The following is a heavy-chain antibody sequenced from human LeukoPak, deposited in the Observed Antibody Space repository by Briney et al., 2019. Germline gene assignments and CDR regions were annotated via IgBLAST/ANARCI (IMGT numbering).Heavy chain of an antibody. V-gene: IGHV3-23*01. Sequence: GGSLRLSCAASGFTFSSYDMNWVRQAPGKGLEWVSAISGSGGSTYYADSVKGRFTISRDNSKNTLYLQMNSLRAEDTAVYYCAKRKSLYYFDYWGQGTLVTVSS. CDR2: ISGSGGST. J-gene: IGHJ4*02. CDR3: AKRKSLYYFDY. CDR1: GFTFSSYD.